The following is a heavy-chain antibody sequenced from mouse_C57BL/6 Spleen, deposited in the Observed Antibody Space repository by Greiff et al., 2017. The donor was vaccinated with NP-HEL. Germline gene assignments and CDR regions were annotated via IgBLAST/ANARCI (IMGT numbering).Heavy chain of an antibody. CDR2: IYPSDSET. V-gene: IGHV1-61*01. CDR3: ARVPYDYGSRGFAC. J-gene: IGHJ3*01. D-gene: IGHD1-1*01. Sequence: LQPHQPGSELARPGSSVKLSCQASCYIFTRYLLDWVNQRPGQGREWIGNIYPSDSETYYNQKFKHKATLTVDKSSSTAYMQPSSLTSEDSAVYYCARVPYDYGSRGFACWGQGTLVTVS. CDR1: CYIFTRYL.